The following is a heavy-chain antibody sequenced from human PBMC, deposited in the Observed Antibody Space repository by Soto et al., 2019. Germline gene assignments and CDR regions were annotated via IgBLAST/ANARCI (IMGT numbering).Heavy chain of an antibody. D-gene: IGHD1-1*01. Sequence: ASVKVSCKASGYTFTSYGISWVRQAPGQGLEWMGWISAYNGNTNYAQKLQGRVTMTTDTSTSTAYMELRSLRSDDTAVYYCARETRNWNGGSWFDPWGQGTLVTVSS. V-gene: IGHV1-18*01. CDR2: ISAYNGNT. CDR3: ARETRNWNGGSWFDP. CDR1: GYTFTSYG. J-gene: IGHJ5*02.